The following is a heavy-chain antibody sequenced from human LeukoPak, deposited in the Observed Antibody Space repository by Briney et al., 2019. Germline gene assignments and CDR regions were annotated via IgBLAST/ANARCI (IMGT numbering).Heavy chain of an antibody. V-gene: IGHV3-53*01. D-gene: IGHD6-19*01. CDR3: ARAVPIGTGWDAFDV. CDR2: IYSGGST. Sequence: QAGGSLRLSCSASGFTVSSNYMSWVRQAPGKGLEWVSVIYSGGSTYYADSVKGRFTISRDNPKNTVYLQMNSLRAEDTAVYFCARAVPIGTGWDAFDVWGQGTLVTVPS. CDR1: GFTVSSNY. J-gene: IGHJ3*01.